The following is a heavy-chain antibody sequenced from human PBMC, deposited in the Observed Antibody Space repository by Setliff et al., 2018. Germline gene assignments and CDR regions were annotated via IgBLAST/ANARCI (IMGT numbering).Heavy chain of an antibody. CDR3: AREVYCSGGRCYGQMPAALGH. V-gene: IGHV3-30*04. CDR1: GFTFSSYS. J-gene: IGHJ4*02. D-gene: IGHD2-15*01. CDR2: VSHDENTK. Sequence: GGSLRLSCAASGFTFSSYSIHWVRQAPGKGLEWVAVVSHDENTKYYADSVKDRFIISRDNSKNTVYLQMNSLRYDDTAVYYCAREVYCSGGRCYGQMPAALGHWGQGTLVTVSS.